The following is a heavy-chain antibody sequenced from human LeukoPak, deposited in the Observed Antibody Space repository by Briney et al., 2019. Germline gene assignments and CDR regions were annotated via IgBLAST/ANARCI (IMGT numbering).Heavy chain of an antibody. J-gene: IGHJ5*01. CDR1: GFTFRNAW. CDR3: VKTFQYSSNWYDY. V-gene: IGHV3-15*01. Sequence: PGGSLRLSCAASGFTFRNAWMSWVRQVPGKGLEWVGRITSNTDGGTTDYAAPVKGRFTISRDDSENTLYLQMNSLRAEDTAVYFCVKTFQYSSNWYDYWGQGTLVTVSS. CDR2: ITSNTDGGTT. D-gene: IGHD6-6*01.